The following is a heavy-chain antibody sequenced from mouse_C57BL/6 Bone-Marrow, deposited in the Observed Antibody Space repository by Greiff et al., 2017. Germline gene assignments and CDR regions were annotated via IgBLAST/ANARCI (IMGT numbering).Heavy chain of an antibody. V-gene: IGHV1-74*01. J-gene: IGHJ3*01. CDR2: IHPSDSDT. Sequence: QVQLQQPGAELVKPGASVKVSCKASGYTFTSYWMHWVQQRPGQGLEWIGRIHPSDSDTNYTQKFKGKDTLTVYKSSSTAYMQLSSLTSEDSAVYYCARQLRFLGFAYWGQGTLVTVSA. D-gene: IGHD3-2*02. CDR1: GYTFTSYW. CDR3: ARQLRFLGFAY.